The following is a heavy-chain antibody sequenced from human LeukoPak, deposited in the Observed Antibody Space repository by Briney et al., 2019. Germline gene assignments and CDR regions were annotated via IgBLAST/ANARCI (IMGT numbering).Heavy chain of an antibody. CDR3: ASYVGAAPLLDY. D-gene: IGHD3-10*01. Sequence: SVKVSCKTSGDTDSNYAVSWVRQAPGQGLEWMGRIIPVLDRANYPQKFQDRVTITADKSTRTVYMELNSLTSADTAVYFCASYVGAAPLLDYWGQGTLVTVSS. CDR1: GDTDSNYA. CDR2: IIPVLDRA. J-gene: IGHJ4*02. V-gene: IGHV1-69*04.